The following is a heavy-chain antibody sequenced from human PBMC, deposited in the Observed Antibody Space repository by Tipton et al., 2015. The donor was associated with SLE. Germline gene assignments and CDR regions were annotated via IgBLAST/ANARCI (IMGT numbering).Heavy chain of an antibody. V-gene: IGHV5-51*03. Sequence: QLVQSGAEVKKPGESLKISCKGSGYSFTSYWIGWVRQMPGKGLEWMGIIYPGDSDTRYSSSFQGQVTISADKSISTAYMELSRLRSDDTAVYYCARTTMVRGVITFLDYWGQGTLVTVSS. CDR3: ARTTMVRGVITFLDY. CDR2: IYPGDSDT. J-gene: IGHJ4*02. CDR1: GYSFTSYW. D-gene: IGHD3-10*01.